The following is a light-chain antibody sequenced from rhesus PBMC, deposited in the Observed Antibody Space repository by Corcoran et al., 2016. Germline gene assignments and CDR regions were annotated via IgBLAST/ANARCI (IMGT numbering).Light chain of an antibody. CDR3: EQTLQTPYS. V-gene: IGKV2-78*01. CDR2: EVS. Sequence: IVLTQTPLSLSVTPGEPASISCRSSQSLLHSNGYTYLHWYLPQPGQSTQHLIYEVSNRASGVPDRCRGSGAGTDFTLKISRVEAEDVGVYYCEQTLQTPYSFGQGTKVEIK. J-gene: IGKJ2*01. CDR1: QSLLHSNGYTY.